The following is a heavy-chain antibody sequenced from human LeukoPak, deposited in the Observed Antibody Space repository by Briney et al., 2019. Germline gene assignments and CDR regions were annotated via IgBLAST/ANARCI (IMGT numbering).Heavy chain of an antibody. CDR2: IYYSGST. Sequence: KSSETLSLTCTASGGSISSGGYYWSWIRQHPGKGLEWIGYIYYSGSTYYNPSLKSRVTISVDTSKNQFSLKLSSVTAADTAVYYCAREDRYYGSGSYYVGYWGQGTLVTVSS. J-gene: IGHJ4*02. V-gene: IGHV4-31*03. CDR3: AREDRYYGSGSYYVGY. D-gene: IGHD3-10*01. CDR1: GGSISSGGYY.